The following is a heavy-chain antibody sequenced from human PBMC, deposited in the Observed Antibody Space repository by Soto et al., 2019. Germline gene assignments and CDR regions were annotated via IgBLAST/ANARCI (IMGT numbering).Heavy chain of an antibody. CDR2: ISYDGSNK. D-gene: IGHD5-18*01. V-gene: IGHV3-30-3*01. Sequence: VQLVECGGGVVQPGRSLRRSCAASGFTFGSYAMHWVRQAPGKGLEWVAVISYDGSNKYYADSVKGRFTISRDNSKNTLYLQMNSLRAEDTAVYYCARDPLWGTAMVLWYFDLWGRGTLVTVSS. CDR1: GFTFGSYA. J-gene: IGHJ2*01. CDR3: ARDPLWGTAMVLWYFDL.